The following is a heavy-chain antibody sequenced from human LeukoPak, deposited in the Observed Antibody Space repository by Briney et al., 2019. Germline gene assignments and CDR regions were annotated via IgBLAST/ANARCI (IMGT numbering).Heavy chain of an antibody. J-gene: IGHJ4*02. Sequence: SETLSLTCAVSGGSIINSNWWSWVRQPPGKGLEWIGEIDHSGSTNYNPSLKSRVTISVDTSKNQFSLKLSSVTAADTAAYYCARGGTNEFDYWGQGTLVTVSS. V-gene: IGHV4-4*02. CDR2: IDHSGST. CDR1: GGSIINSNW. CDR3: ARGGTNEFDY. D-gene: IGHD1-7*01.